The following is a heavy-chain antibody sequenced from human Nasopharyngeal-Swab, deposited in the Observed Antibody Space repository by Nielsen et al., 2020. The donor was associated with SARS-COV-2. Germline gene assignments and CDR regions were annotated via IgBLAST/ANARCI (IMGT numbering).Heavy chain of an antibody. CDR2: INPNSGGT. J-gene: IGHJ6*02. D-gene: IGHD2-2*01. CDR3: ARDQMVVVPAAINYYYYGMDV. Sequence: ASVKVSCKASGYTFTGYYMHWVRQAPAQGLEWMGWINPNSGGTNYAQKFQGRVTMTRDTSISTAYMELSRLRSDDTAVYYCARDQMVVVPAAINYYYYGMDVWGQGTTVTVSS. V-gene: IGHV1-2*02. CDR1: GYTFTGYY.